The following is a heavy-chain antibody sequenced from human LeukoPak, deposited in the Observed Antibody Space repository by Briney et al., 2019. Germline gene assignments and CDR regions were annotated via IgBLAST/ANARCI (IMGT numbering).Heavy chain of an antibody. CDR1: GGSISSYY. J-gene: IGHJ5*02. V-gene: IGHV4-4*07. CDR3: ARGENSGSSHWFDP. CDR2: IYTSGST. Sequence: PSETLSLTCTVSGGSISSYYWSWLRQPAGKGLEWIGRIYTSGSTNYNPSLKSRVTMSVDTSKNQFSLKLSSVTAADTAVYYCARGENSGSSHWFDPWGQGTLVTVSS. D-gene: IGHD1-26*01.